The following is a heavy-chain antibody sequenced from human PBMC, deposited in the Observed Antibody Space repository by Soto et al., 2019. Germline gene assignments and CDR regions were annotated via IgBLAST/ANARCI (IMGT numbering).Heavy chain of an antibody. V-gene: IGHV3-48*03. D-gene: IGHD3-3*01. Sequence: VGSLRLSCAASGFTFSSYEMNWVRQAPGKGLEWVSYISSSGSTIYYADSVKGRFTISRDNAKNSLYLQMNSLRAEDTAVYYCARQYYDFWSGYPIPTWFDPWGQGTLVTVSS. CDR3: ARQYYDFWSGYPIPTWFDP. J-gene: IGHJ5*02. CDR2: ISSSGSTI. CDR1: GFTFSSYE.